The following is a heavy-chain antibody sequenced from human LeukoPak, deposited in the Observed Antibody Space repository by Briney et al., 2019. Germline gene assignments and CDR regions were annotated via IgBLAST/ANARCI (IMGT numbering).Heavy chain of an antibody. D-gene: IGHD2-2*01. CDR2: INHSGST. V-gene: IGHV4-34*01. CDR1: GGSISSYY. J-gene: IGHJ6*02. Sequence: SETLSLTCTVSGGSISSYYWSWIRQPPGKGLEWIGEINHSGSTNYNPSLKSRVTISVDMSKNQFSLKLSSVTAADTAVYYCARGPPAKPGTGYYYGMDVWGQGTTVTVSS. CDR3: ARGPPAKPGTGYYYGMDV.